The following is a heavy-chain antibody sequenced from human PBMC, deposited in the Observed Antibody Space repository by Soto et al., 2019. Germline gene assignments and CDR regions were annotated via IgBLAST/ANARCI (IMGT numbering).Heavy chain of an antibody. V-gene: IGHV4-34*01. CDR1: GGSVNGYY. Sequence: SETLSLPCAVYGGSVNGYYWNWIRQPPGKGLEWIGEINHTGGTNYNPSLKSRVTMSVDTSKNQFSLRLSSVTAANTAIYYCATRITVFGLLIPPFDPWGQGTQVTVSS. CDR2: INHTGGT. J-gene: IGHJ5*02. D-gene: IGHD3-3*01. CDR3: ATRITVFGLLIPPFDP.